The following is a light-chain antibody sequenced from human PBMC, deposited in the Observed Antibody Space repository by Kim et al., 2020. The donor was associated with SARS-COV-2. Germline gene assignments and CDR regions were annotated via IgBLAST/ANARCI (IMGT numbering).Light chain of an antibody. Sequence: PGETATITCGGKNIGSRGVNWYQQKPGQAPVLVIYHDVDRPSESPERFSGSNSGNTATLTISRVEAGDEADYYCQVWDSTTDHNYVFGSGTKVTVL. CDR3: QVWDSTTDHNYV. CDR1: NIGSRG. CDR2: HDV. V-gene: IGLV3-21*04. J-gene: IGLJ1*01.